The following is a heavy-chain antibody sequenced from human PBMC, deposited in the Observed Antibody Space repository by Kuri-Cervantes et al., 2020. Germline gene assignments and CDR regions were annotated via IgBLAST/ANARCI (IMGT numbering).Heavy chain of an antibody. CDR3: ARDRGYDSGDY. CDR2: IKSKTDGGTT. Sequence: GESLKISCAASRFTFSNAWMTWVRQAPGKGLEWVGRIKSKTDGGTTDYAAPVKGRFIISRDDSKNTLYLQMNSLRAEDTAVYYCARDRGYDSGDYWGQGTLVTVSS. D-gene: IGHD3-22*01. V-gene: IGHV3-15*01. J-gene: IGHJ4*02. CDR1: RFTFSNAW.